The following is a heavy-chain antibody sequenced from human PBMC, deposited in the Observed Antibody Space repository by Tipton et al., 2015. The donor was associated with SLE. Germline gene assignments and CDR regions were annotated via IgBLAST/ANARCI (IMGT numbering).Heavy chain of an antibody. CDR1: GYTFTGYY. Sequence: QLVQSGSELRKPGASVKVSCKASGYTFTGYYMHWVRQAPGQGLEWMGRINPNSGGTNYAQKFQGRVTMTRDTSISTAYMELSRLRSDDTAVYYCAMENTAMVALSYYYYGMDVWGQGTTVTVSS. CDR3: AMENTAMVALSYYYYGMDV. D-gene: IGHD5-18*01. CDR2: INPNSGGT. V-gene: IGHV1-2*06. J-gene: IGHJ6*02.